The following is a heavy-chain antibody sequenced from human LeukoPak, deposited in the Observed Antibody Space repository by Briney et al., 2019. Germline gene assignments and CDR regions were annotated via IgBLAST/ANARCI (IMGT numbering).Heavy chain of an antibody. J-gene: IGHJ4*02. D-gene: IGHD6-19*01. CDR2: INHSGST. Sequence: SETLSLTCAVYGGSFSGYYWSWIRQPPGKGLEWIGEINHSGSTNYNPSLKSRVTISVDTSKNQFSLKLSSVTAADTAVCYCARVEAVAGTYYWGQGTLVTVSS. CDR1: GGSFSGYY. V-gene: IGHV4-34*01. CDR3: ARVEAVAGTYY.